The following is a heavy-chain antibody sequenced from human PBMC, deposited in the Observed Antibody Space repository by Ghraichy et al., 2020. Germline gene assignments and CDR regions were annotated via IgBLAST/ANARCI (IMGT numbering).Heavy chain of an antibody. V-gene: IGHV3-23*01. CDR3: AKEMDTRGWYSADY. CDR1: GFTFSNYA. CDR2: IRGSGVNT. J-gene: IGHJ4*02. D-gene: IGHD6-19*01. Sequence: GESLNISCAASGFTFSNYAMRWLRQPPGKGLEWVSAIRGSGVNTYYADSVKGRFTVSRDNSKNSLYLQMNSLRAEDTAVYYCAKEMDTRGWYSADYWGQGTLVTVSS.